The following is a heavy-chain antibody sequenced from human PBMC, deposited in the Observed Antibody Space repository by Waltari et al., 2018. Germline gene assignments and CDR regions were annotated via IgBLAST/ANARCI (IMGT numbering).Heavy chain of an antibody. D-gene: IGHD2-2*01. Sequence: EVSLVESGGDLVQPGESLRLSCAASGFTFHSYSMNWIRQAPGKGLEWLSYISSGSSTIFYGDSVKGRFTISRDNAKNSLYLRMNSLRAEDTAVYYCARGGYCNSTTCHGSSAFDIWGQGTVVTVSS. J-gene: IGHJ3*02. CDR1: GFTFHSYS. V-gene: IGHV3-48*01. CDR2: ISSGSSTI. CDR3: ARGGYCNSTTCHGSSAFDI.